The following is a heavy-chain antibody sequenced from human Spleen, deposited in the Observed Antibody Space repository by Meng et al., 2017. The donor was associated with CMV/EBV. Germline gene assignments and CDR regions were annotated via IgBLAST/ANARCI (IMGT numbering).Heavy chain of an antibody. CDR1: GFTFSSYW. CDR2: IKQDGSEK. J-gene: IGHJ2*01. D-gene: IGHD2-21*02. CDR3: ARDPRDLGDRNWYFDL. V-gene: IGHV3-7*01. Sequence: GGSLRLSCAASGFTFSSYWMSWVRQAPGKGLEWVANIKQDGSEKYYVDSVKGRFTISRDNAKNSLFLQMNSLTVEDVAIYYCARDPRDLGDRNWYFDLWGRGTLVTVSS.